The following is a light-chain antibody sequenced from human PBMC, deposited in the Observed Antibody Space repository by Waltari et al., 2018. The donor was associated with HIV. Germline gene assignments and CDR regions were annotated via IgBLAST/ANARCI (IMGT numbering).Light chain of an antibody. Sequence: EIVLTQSPGTLSLSPGERATLSCRASQSVSSSYLAWYQQKPGQAPRLLIYGASSRATGIPDRFSGSGSGTDFTLTISRLEPEDFAVYYCQQYGSSRPPYTFGQGTKLEIK. CDR1: QSVSSSY. CDR2: GAS. V-gene: IGKV3-20*01. CDR3: QQYGSSRPPYT. J-gene: IGKJ2*01.